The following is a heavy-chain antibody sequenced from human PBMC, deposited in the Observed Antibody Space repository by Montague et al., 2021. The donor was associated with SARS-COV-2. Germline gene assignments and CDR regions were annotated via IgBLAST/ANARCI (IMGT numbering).Heavy chain of an antibody. CDR3: ARLRDGVVPSPILGIGPYFTYYYMDV. CDR2: INHGGNT. V-gene: IGHV4-34*01. J-gene: IGHJ6*03. CDR1: GGYFSGYY. D-gene: IGHD2-15*01. Sequence: SETLSLTYAVHGGYFSGYYWNWIRQPPGKGLEWIGEINHGGNTNYNPSLKNRLTISVDTSKNQFSLKLTSVAATDTAVYYCARLRDGVVPSPILGIGPYFTYYYMDVWGKGTTVTVSS.